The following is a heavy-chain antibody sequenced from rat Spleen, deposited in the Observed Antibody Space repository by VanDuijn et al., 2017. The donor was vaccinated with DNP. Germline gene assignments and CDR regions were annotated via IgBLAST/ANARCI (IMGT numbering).Heavy chain of an antibody. V-gene: IGHV5-22*01. Sequence: EVQLVESGGGLVQPGRSLKLSCAASGFIFSDYYMAWVRQAPTKGLECVAYISHDGGSTFYGDSVKGRFTISRDNAKSTLYLQMNSLRSEDMATYYCARWADYFDYWGQGTLVTVSS. CDR3: ARWADYFDY. CDR1: GFIFSDYY. CDR2: ISHDGGST. J-gene: IGHJ3*01. D-gene: IGHD1-7*01.